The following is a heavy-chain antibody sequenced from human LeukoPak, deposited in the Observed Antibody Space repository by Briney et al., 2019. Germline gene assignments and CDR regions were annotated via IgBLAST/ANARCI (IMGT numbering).Heavy chain of an antibody. J-gene: IGHJ4*02. CDR1: GGTFSSYA. Sequence: GASVKVSCKASGGTFSSYAISWVRQAPGQGLEWMGGIIPIFGTANYAQTFQGRVTITADKSTSTAYMELSSLRSEDTAVYYCARGSVTTFLGYFDYWGQGTLVTVSS. V-gene: IGHV1-69*06. D-gene: IGHD4-17*01. CDR2: IIPIFGTA. CDR3: ARGSVTTFLGYFDY.